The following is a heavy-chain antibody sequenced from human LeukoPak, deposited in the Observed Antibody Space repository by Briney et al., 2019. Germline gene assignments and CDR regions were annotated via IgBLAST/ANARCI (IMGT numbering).Heavy chain of an antibody. CDR3: ARAPQEIYYYYGMDV. J-gene: IGHJ6*02. V-gene: IGHV1-18*01. CDR2: ISAYNGNT. Sequence: ASVKVSCKASGYTFTSYGISWVRQAPGQGLEWMGWISAYNGNTNYAQKLQGRVTMTTDTSTSTAYMELRSLRSDDTAVYYCARAPQEIYYYYGMDVWGRGTTVTVSS. CDR1: GYTFTSYG.